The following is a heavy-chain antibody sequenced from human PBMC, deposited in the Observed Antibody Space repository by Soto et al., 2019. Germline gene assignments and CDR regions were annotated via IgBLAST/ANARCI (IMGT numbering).Heavy chain of an antibody. CDR1: GFTFSSHD. Sequence: GGSLRLSCAASGFTFSSHDMIWVRQAPGKGLEWISYITRGGSRTSYADSVKGRFTISRDDAKNSLSLQKNSLRADDSAEYYCARVSCCGLDYYWYMDVWGKGTTVTVSS. J-gene: IGHJ6*03. CDR2: ITRGGSRT. D-gene: IGHD3-22*01. CDR3: ARVSCCGLDYYWYMDV. V-gene: IGHV3-48*03.